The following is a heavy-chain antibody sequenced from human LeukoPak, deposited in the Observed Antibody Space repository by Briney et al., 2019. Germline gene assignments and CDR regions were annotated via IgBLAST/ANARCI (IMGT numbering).Heavy chain of an antibody. J-gene: IGHJ4*02. CDR2: IYSGGST. D-gene: IGHD5-12*01. CDR1: GFTVSSNY. CDR3: ARWLPTAWGADY. V-gene: IGHV3-53*01. Sequence: GGSLRLSCAASGFTVSSNYMSWVRQAPGKGLEWVSVIYSGGSTYYADSVKGRFTISRDNSKNTLYLQMNSLRAEDTAVYYCARWLPTAWGADYWGQGTLVTVSS.